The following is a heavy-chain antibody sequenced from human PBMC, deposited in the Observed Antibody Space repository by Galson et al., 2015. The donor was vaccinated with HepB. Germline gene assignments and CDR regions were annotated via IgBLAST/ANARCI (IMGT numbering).Heavy chain of an antibody. J-gene: IGHJ4*02. Sequence: SLRLSCAASGFTFSSYSMNWVRQAPGKGLEWVSYISSSSSTINYADSVKGRFTISRDNAKNSLYLQMNSLRAEDMAVYYCAIPYSSSDWGQGTLVTVSS. CDR2: ISSSSSTI. CDR3: AIPYSSSD. CDR1: GFTFSSYS. V-gene: IGHV3-48*01. D-gene: IGHD6-6*01.